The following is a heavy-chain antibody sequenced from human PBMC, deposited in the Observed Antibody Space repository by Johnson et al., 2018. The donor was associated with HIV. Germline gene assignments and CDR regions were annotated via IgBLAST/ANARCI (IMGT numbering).Heavy chain of an antibody. CDR3: ARMSSGAFDI. D-gene: IGHD3-10*01. J-gene: IGHJ3*02. V-gene: IGHV3-33*08. CDR2: IWYDGNNN. CDR1: GFTFDDYG. Sequence: QMQLVESGGGVVRPGGSLRLSCAVSGFTFDDYGMNWVRQAPGKGLEWVAVIWYDGNNNNYADSVKGRFTISRDNSKKTLYVQMNSLRTEDTAVYYCARMSSGAFDIWGQGTMVTVSS.